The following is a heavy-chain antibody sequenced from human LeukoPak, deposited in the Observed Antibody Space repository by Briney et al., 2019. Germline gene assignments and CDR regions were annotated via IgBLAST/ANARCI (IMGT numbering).Heavy chain of an antibody. D-gene: IGHD2-21*02. CDR1: GFTFSSYS. Sequence: PGGSLRLSCAASGFTFSSYSMNWVRQAPGKGLEWVSYISSSSSTIYYADSVKGRFTISRDNAKNSLYLQMNSLRDEDTAVYYCARAPYCGGDCYSLATDYWGQGTLVTVSS. CDR3: ARAPYCGGDCYSLATDY. J-gene: IGHJ4*02. V-gene: IGHV3-48*02. CDR2: ISSSSSTI.